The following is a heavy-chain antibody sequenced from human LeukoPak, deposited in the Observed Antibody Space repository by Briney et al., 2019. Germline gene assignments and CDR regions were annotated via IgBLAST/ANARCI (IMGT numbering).Heavy chain of an antibody. CDR1: GGSISSSSYY. J-gene: IGHJ4*02. V-gene: IGHV4-39*07. Sequence: SETLSLTCTVSGGSISSSSYYWGWIRQPPGKGLEWIGSIYYSGSTYYNPSLKSRVTISVDTSKNQFSLKLSSVTAADTAVYYCARGGKGSYYGSGSYRIFDYWGQGTLVTVSS. CDR2: IYYSGST. D-gene: IGHD3-10*01. CDR3: ARGGKGSYYGSGSYRIFDY.